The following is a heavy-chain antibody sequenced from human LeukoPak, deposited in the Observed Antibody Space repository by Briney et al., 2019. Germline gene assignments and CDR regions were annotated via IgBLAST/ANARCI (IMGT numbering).Heavy chain of an antibody. Sequence: ASVKVSCKASGYTFTGYYMHWVRQAPGQGLEWMGRINPNSGGTNYAQKFQGRVTMTRDTSISTAYMELSRLRSDDTAVHYCARSLMYYDILTGSGNRFDPWGQGTLVTVSS. CDR2: INPNSGGT. D-gene: IGHD3-9*01. CDR1: GYTFTGYY. V-gene: IGHV1-2*06. CDR3: ARSLMYYDILTGSGNRFDP. J-gene: IGHJ5*02.